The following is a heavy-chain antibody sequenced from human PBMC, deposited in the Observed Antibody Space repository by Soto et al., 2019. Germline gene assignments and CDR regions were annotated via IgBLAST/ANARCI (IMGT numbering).Heavy chain of an antibody. CDR3: ARDQVTMMGYYYGMDV. V-gene: IGHV4-31*03. Sequence: QVQLQESGPGLVKPSQTLSLTCTVSGGSISSGGYYWSWIRQHPGKGLEWIGYIYYSGSTYYNPSLKSRVTISVDTSKNQFSLKLSSVTAADTAVYYCARDQVTMMGYYYGMDVWGQGTTVTVSS. CDR2: IYYSGST. CDR1: GGSISSGGYY. D-gene: IGHD3-22*01. J-gene: IGHJ6*02.